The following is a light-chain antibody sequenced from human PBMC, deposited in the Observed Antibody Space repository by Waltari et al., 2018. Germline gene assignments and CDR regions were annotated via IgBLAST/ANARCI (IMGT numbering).Light chain of an antibody. CDR3: SSYSDSTTHDVV. CDR1: SSDIGGYHF. Sequence: QSALTQPASVSGSPGQSLSISCTGTSSDIGGYHFVSWFQQLPGRAPKLMIYDVTSRPSGVSDRFSGSKSGNTASLTISGLQAEDEADYYCSSYSDSTTHDVVFGGGTQLTVL. V-gene: IGLV2-14*03. CDR2: DVT. J-gene: IGLJ2*01.